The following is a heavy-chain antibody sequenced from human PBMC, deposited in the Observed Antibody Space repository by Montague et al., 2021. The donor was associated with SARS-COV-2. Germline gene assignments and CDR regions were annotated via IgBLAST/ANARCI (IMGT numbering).Heavy chain of an antibody. CDR3: ARPLGGGLNDAFDI. D-gene: IGHD3-16*01. CDR2: ISYDGSNK. V-gene: IGHV3-30*04. Sequence: SLRLSCPASGFTFSSYAMHWVRQAPGKGLEWVAVISYDGSNKYYADSVKGRFTISRDNSKNTLYLQMNSLRAEDTAVYYCARPLGGGLNDAFDIWGQGTMVTVSS. J-gene: IGHJ3*02. CDR1: GFTFSSYA.